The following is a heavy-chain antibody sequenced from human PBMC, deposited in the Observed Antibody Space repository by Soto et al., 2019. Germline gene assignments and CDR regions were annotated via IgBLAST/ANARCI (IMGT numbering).Heavy chain of an antibody. CDR2: VYTSGGT. J-gene: IGHJ6*02. V-gene: IGHV4-4*07. D-gene: IGHD6-13*01. Sequence: QVRLQESGPGLVKPSETLSLTCTVSGGSMSSYYWSWIRQPAGKGLEWIGRVYTSGGTNYNPSLRSRLIISVDTSKKRFSLKLSSVTAADTAVYYCARGAAAGVDYGMVVWGQGSTVTVSS. CDR1: GGSMSSYY. CDR3: ARGAAAGVDYGMVV.